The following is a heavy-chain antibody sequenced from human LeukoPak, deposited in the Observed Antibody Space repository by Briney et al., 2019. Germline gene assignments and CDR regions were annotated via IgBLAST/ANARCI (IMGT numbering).Heavy chain of an antibody. J-gene: IGHJ4*02. CDR3: ARARIAVAGATIDY. Sequence: GASVKVSCKASGYTFTGYYMHWVRQAPGQGLEWMGWINPNSGGTNYAQKFQGRVTMTRDTFISTAYMELSRLRSDDTAVYYCARARIAVAGATIDYWGQGTLVTVSS. V-gene: IGHV1-2*02. D-gene: IGHD6-19*01. CDR1: GYTFTGYY. CDR2: INPNSGGT.